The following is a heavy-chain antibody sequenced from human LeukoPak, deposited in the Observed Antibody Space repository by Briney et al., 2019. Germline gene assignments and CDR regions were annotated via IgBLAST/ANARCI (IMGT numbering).Heavy chain of an antibody. J-gene: IGHJ4*02. CDR3: ARPQSTIFGVGQIRPFDY. V-gene: IGHV1-69*01. D-gene: IGHD3-3*01. Sequence: KFQGRVTITADESTSTAYMELSSLRSEDTAVYYCARPQSTIFGVGQIRPFDYWGQGTLVTVSS.